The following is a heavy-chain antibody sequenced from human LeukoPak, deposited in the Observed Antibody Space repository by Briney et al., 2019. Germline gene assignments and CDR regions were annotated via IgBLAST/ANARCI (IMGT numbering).Heavy chain of an antibody. CDR1: GGSISSSSYY. CDR3: ARASRWLQRPIDY. V-gene: IGHV4-39*01. CDR2: IYYSGST. J-gene: IGHJ4*02. Sequence: SETLSLTCTVSGGSISSSSYYWGWVRQPPGKGLEWIGSIYYSGSTYYNPSLKSRVTISVDMSENQFSLKLSSVTATDTSVYYCARASRWLQRPIDYWGQGTLVTVSS. D-gene: IGHD5-24*01.